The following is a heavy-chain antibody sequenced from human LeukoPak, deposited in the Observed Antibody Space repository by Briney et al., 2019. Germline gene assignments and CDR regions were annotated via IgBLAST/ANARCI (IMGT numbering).Heavy chain of an antibody. CDR1: GFTFSSYA. V-gene: IGHV3-23*01. Sequence: GGSLRLSCAASGFTFSSYAVNRVRQAPGKGLEWVSAISGSGGSTYYADSVKGRFTISRDNSKNTLYLQMNSLRAEDTAIYYCAKDAQSPEVTYYFDYWGQGTLVTVSS. CDR3: AKDAQSPEVTYYFDY. J-gene: IGHJ4*02. D-gene: IGHD5-18*01. CDR2: ISGSGGST.